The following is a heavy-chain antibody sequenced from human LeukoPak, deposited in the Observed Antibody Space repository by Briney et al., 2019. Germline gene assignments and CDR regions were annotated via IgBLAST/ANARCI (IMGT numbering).Heavy chain of an antibody. CDR3: QRIADDSDYRDY. V-gene: IGHV1-8*01. D-gene: IGHD2-21*01. CDR1: GYTFTSYD. J-gene: IGHJ4*02. Sequence: EASVKVSCKASGYTFTSYDINWVRQAPGQGLEWMGWMNPSSGSTGQAQNFQGRVTMTRNTAITTAFMELNSLRSEDTAVYYCQRIADDSDYRDYWGQGTLVTVSS. CDR2: MNPSSGST.